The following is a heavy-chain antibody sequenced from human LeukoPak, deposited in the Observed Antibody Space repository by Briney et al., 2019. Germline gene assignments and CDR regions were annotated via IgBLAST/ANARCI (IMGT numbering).Heavy chain of an antibody. CDR1: GFTFSSYA. J-gene: IGHJ4*02. CDR3: ATMIRLVLGFD. V-gene: IGHV3-53*01. Sequence: TGGSLRLSCAASGFTFSSYAMHWVRQAPGKGLEWVSVIYSGGSTYYADSVKGRFTISRDNSKNTLYLQMNSLRAEDTAVYYCATMIRLVLGFDWGQGTLVTVSS. CDR2: IYSGGST. D-gene: IGHD3-16*01.